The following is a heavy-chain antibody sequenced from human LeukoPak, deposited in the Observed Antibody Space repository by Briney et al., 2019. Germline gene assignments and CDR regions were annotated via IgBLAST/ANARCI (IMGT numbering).Heavy chain of an antibody. V-gene: IGHV4-39*07. CDR3: ARDRLSLGAFDI. J-gene: IGHJ3*02. CDR1: GDSINSRSYY. D-gene: IGHD7-27*01. CDR2: IYHSESI. Sequence: TSETLSLTCVVSGDSINSRSYYWAWIRQPPGKGLEWIGSIYHSESIYYNPSLKSRVTISLDTSKNQFSLNLSSVTAADTAVHYCARDRLSLGAFDIWGQGIMVTVSS.